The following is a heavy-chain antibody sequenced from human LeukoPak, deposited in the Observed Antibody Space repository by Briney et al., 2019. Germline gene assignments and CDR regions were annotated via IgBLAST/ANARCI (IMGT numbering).Heavy chain of an antibody. CDR1: GYTFTGYY. Sequence: ASVKVSCKASGYTFTGYYMHWVRQAPGQGLEWMGWINPNSGGTNYAQKFQGRVTVTRDTSISTAYMELSRLRSDDTAVYYCAREGGGYSGYDYDYWGQGTLVTVS. J-gene: IGHJ4*02. CDR2: INPNSGGT. D-gene: IGHD5-12*01. V-gene: IGHV1-2*02. CDR3: AREGGGYSGYDYDY.